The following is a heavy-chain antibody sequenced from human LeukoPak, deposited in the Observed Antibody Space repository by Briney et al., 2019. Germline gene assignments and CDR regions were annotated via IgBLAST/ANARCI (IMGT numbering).Heavy chain of an antibody. V-gene: IGHV3-53*01. D-gene: IGHD2-2*01. J-gene: IGHJ4*02. CDR3: ASWYHIDY. CDR1: GFTLSSYG. CDR2: IHSGGTR. Sequence: GGSLRLSCAASGFTLSSYGMHWVRQAPGKGLEWVSLIHSGGTRYTDSVRGRFTISRDNSKNTLYLQMNSLRAEDTAMYYCASWYHIDYWGQGTLVTVSS.